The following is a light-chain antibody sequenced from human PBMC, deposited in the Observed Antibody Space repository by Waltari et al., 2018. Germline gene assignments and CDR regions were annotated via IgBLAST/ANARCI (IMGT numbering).Light chain of an antibody. CDR1: QSVSTR. CDR3: HQYNNWPWT. V-gene: IGKV3-15*01. J-gene: IGKJ1*01. Sequence: DTVMTQSPATLSVSPGEGATLFCRASQSVSTRLAWYQHIPGQAPRLLIYGASARATGIPARFSGRGSGTEFTLTIRSLQSEDFAVYYCHQYNNWPWTFGQGTKVEIK. CDR2: GAS.